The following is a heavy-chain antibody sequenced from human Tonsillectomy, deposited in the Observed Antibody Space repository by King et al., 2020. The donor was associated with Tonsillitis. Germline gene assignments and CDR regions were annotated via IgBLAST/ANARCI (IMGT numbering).Heavy chain of an antibody. Sequence: VQLVESGGGLVQPGGSLRLSCAASGFTFSSYAMSWVRQAPGKGLEWVSAISGSGGSTYYADSVKGRFTISRDNSKNTLYLQMNSLRAEDTAVYYCAKDADSSGDYLGPSDHFDYWGQGTLVTVSS. V-gene: IGHV3-23*04. CDR2: ISGSGGST. CDR1: GFTFSSYA. CDR3: AKDADSSGDYLGPSDHFDY. J-gene: IGHJ4*02. D-gene: IGHD3-22*01.